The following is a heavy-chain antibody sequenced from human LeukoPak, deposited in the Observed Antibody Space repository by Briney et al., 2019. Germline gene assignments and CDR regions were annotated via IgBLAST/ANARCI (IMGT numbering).Heavy chain of an antibody. CDR3: VRDRLVASTWDY. J-gene: IGHJ4*02. CDR2: TYYRSRWYN. D-gene: IGHD2-8*02. V-gene: IGHV6-1*01. CDR1: GDSVSNTAAG. Sequence: SQTLSLTCAISGDSVSNTAAGWSWIRQSPSRGLEWLGRTYYRSRWYNDDAVSLKGRITITPDTAKNQFSLRLTSVTAADTALYYCVRDRLVASTWDYWGPGTLVTVSS.